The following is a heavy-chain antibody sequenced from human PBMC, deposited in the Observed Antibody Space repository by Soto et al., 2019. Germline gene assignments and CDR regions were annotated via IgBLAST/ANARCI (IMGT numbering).Heavy chain of an antibody. CDR1: GYTLTELS. D-gene: IGHD2-2*01. Sequence: ASVKVSCKVSGYTLTELSMHWVRQAPGKGLEWMGGFDPEDGETIYAQKFQGRVTMTEDTSTDTAYMELSSLRSEDTAVYYFATVRAYCISTSCYRSSFGPWGQGTVVTVSS. V-gene: IGHV1-24*01. CDR3: ATVRAYCISTSCYRSSFGP. J-gene: IGHJ5*02. CDR2: FDPEDGET.